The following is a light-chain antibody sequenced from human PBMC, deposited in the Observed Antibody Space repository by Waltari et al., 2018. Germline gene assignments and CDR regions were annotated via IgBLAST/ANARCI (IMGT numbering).Light chain of an antibody. CDR1: SSNLGRNY. V-gene: IGLV1-47*01. J-gene: IGLJ2*01. Sequence: QSVLAQPPSASGTPGQRVTISCAGSSSNLGRNYVFWYQQFPGTAPKDHIYRKNERPSGVPDRFSGSKAGTSASLAISGLRSEDEADYYCAAWDDSLRSPIFGGGTKLTVL. CDR3: AAWDDSLRSPI. CDR2: RKN.